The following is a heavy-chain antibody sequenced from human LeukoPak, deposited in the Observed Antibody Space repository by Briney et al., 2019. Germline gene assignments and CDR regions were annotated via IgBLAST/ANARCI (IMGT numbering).Heavy chain of an antibody. V-gene: IGHV3-66*01. CDR2: IHSFGNT. CDR3: ARDLGSGRGGDDAFDI. Sequence: PGGSLRLSCAASGFTFSSYAMSWVRQAPGKGLEWVSVIHSFGNTYYADSVKGRFTVSRDNSKNTVFLQMTSLRAEDTAVYYCARDLGSGRGGDDAFDIWGQGTMVTVSS. D-gene: IGHD3-10*02. J-gene: IGHJ3*02. CDR1: GFTFSSYA.